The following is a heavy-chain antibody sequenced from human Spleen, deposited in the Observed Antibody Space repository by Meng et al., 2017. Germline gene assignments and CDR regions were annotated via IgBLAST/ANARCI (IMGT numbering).Heavy chain of an antibody. Sequence: GESLKISCAASGFYFNNAWMSWVRQAPGKGLEWVGRIKSNTDGGTTDYAAPVQGRFTISRDDSKNRLYLQMDSLKPEDAAVYYCFADASTVAPHFYYGMDIWGQGTTVTVSS. J-gene: IGHJ6*02. CDR2: IKSNTDGGTT. CDR1: GFYFNNAW. CDR3: FADASTVAPHFYYGMDI. V-gene: IGHV3-15*01. D-gene: IGHD4-23*01.